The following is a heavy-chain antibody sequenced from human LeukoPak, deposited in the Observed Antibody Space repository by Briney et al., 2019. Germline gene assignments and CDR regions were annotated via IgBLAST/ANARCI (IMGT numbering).Heavy chain of an antibody. D-gene: IGHD3-10*01. J-gene: IGHJ5*02. Sequence: ASVKVSCKASGYTFTAYYIHWVRQAPGQGLEWMGRINPNSGGTNYAQKFQGRVTMTRDRSISTAYMELSRLTSDDTAVYYCAREPMVRDFNWFDPWGQGTLVTVSP. CDR2: INPNSGGT. CDR1: GYTFTAYY. V-gene: IGHV1-2*06. CDR3: AREPMVRDFNWFDP.